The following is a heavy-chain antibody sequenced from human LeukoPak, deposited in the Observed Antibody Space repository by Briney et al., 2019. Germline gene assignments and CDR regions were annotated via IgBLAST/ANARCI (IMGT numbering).Heavy chain of an antibody. CDR1: GGSISGYY. J-gene: IGHJ5*02. CDR2: TSDSGGHT. Sequence: SETLSLTCTVSGGSISGYYWNWIRQPPGQGLEWIGYTSDSGGHTDYKPSLKSRVAISVDTSKNQFSLKLSSVTAADTAVYYCARGQWLVPGWFDPWGQGTLVTVSS. V-gene: IGHV4-59*01. D-gene: IGHD6-19*01. CDR3: ARGQWLVPGWFDP.